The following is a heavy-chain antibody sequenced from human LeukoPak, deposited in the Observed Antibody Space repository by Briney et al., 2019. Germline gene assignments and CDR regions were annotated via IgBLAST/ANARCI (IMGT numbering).Heavy chain of an antibody. V-gene: IGHV1-69*05. CDR3: ARAPYYYDRSGLNRYYFDY. D-gene: IGHD3-22*01. CDR1: GGTFSSYD. CDR2: IIPIFGTA. Sequence: SVKLSCKASGGTFSSYDISWMRQAPGQGLEWMGGIIPIFGTANYAHKFQGRVTITTDESTSTAYMELSSLRSEDTAVYYCARAPYYYDRSGLNRYYFDYWGQGTLVTVSS. J-gene: IGHJ4*02.